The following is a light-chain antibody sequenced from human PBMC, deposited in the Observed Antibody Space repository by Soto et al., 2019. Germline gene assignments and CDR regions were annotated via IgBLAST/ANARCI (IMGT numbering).Light chain of an antibody. V-gene: IGKV1-13*02. CDR2: GAS. CDR3: QQYNSCPRT. J-gene: IGKJ1*01. Sequence: IHMTQSPSTLYASVADRVTITCRASQSVRRTLTWYQQKPGQAPSLPIYGASTLETGVPARFSGSGSGTDFTLTISSLQPEDFAVYYCQQYNSCPRTFGQGTKVDIK. CDR1: QSVRRT.